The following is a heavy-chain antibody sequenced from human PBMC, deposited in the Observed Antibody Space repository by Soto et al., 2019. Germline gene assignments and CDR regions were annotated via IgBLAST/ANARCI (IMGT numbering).Heavy chain of an antibody. CDR2: ISGSGGST. J-gene: IGHJ4*02. V-gene: IGHV3-23*01. CDR1: GFTFSSYA. D-gene: IGHD1-20*01. CDR3: AKGPRYNGNRGYFDY. Sequence: GGSLRLSCAASGFTFSSYAMSWVRQAPGKGLEWVSAISGSGGSTYYADSVKGRFTISRDNSKNTLYLQMNSLRAEDTAVYYCAKGPRYNGNRGYFDYWGQGTLVTVSS.